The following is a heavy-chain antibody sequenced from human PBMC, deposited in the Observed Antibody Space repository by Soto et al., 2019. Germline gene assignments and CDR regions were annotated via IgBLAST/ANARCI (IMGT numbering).Heavy chain of an antibody. V-gene: IGHV4-59*04. D-gene: IGHD2-21*01. CDR3: ASGLSGDKVDQ. CDR1: GGSISTYY. J-gene: IGHJ4*02. Sequence: PSETLSLTCTVSGGSISTYYWSWIRQPPGKGLEWIGYIYNSGNTYNNPSLRSRLTISLDTSKSQFSLNLNSVTAADTAVYYCASGLSGDKVDQWGQGTLVTVSS. CDR2: IYNSGNT.